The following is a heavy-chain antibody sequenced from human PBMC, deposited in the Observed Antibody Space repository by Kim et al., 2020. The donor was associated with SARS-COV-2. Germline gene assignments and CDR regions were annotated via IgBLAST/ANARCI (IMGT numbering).Heavy chain of an antibody. V-gene: IGHV4-34*01. J-gene: IGHJ4*02. CDR2: INHSGST. D-gene: IGHD3-10*01. CDR1: GGSFSGYY. Sequence: SETLSLTCAVYGGSFSGYYWSWIRQPPGKGLEWIGEINHSGSTNYNPSLKSRVTISVDTSKNQFSLKLSSVTAADTAVYYCARGRRYYYGSGSDFDYWGQGTLVTLSS. CDR3: ARGRRYYYGSGSDFDY.